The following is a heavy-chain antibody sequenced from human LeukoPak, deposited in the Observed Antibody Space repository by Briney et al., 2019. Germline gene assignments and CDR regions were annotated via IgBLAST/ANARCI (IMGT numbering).Heavy chain of an antibody. CDR3: ARHHKFLYYDILTGYYYFDY. D-gene: IGHD3-9*01. J-gene: IGHJ4*02. V-gene: IGHV3-23*01. Sequence: GGSLRLSWAASGFTFSSHGMSWVRQAPGKGLEGVSAISGSGGSTYYGDSGKGRFTISRDHSKNTRYLQMNSMRAEDTAEYYCARHHKFLYYDILTGYYYFDYWGQGTLVTVSS. CDR2: ISGSGGST. CDR1: GFTFSSHG.